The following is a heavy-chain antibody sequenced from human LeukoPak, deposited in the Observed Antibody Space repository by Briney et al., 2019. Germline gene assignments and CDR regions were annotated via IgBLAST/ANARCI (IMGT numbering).Heavy chain of an antibody. Sequence: GGSLRLSCAASGFTFSKYWMLWVRQAPGKGLESVSRINTDGTVTTYADSVKGRFTVSRDNADNTMFLQMKSVRDEDTAVYYCATKQWLAPPPDSWGQGTPVTVSS. J-gene: IGHJ4*02. CDR1: GFTFSKYW. D-gene: IGHD6-19*01. CDR2: INTDGTVT. CDR3: ATKQWLAPPPDS. V-gene: IGHV3-74*01.